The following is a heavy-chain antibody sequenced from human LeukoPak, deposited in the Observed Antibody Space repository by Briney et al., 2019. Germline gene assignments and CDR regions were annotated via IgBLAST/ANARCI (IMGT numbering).Heavy chain of an antibody. V-gene: IGHV3-23*01. CDR3: AKAGGYSYGRYFDY. CDR2: ISGCGWST. J-gene: IGHJ4*02. D-gene: IGHD5-18*01. Sequence: PGGSLRLSCAASVCTFSSYAMSWVRQAPWKGVEWVSAISGCGWSTYYADSVKGRFTISRDHSKHTLYLQMNSLRAEDTAVYYCAKAGGYSYGRYFDYWGQGTLVTVSS. CDR1: VCTFSSYA.